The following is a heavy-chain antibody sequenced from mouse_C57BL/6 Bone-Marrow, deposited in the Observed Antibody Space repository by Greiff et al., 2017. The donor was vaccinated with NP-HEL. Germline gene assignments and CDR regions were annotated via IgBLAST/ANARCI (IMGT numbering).Heavy chain of an antibody. CDR2: IYPGSGNT. CDR3: ARADDYDYDEGGYFDV. V-gene: IGHV1-66*01. CDR1: GYSFTSYY. D-gene: IGHD2-4*01. J-gene: IGHJ1*03. Sequence: QVQLQQSGPELVKPGASVKISCKASGYSFTSYYIHWVKQRPGQGLEWIGWIYPGSGNTKYNEKFKGKATLTADTSSSTAYMQLSSLTSEDSAVYYCARADDYDYDEGGYFDVWGTGTTVTVSS.